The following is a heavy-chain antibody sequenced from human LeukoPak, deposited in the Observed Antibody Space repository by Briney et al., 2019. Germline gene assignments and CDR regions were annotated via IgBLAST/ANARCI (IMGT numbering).Heavy chain of an antibody. CDR1: GFTFSNYE. Sequence: GGSLRLSCAASGFTFSNYEMNWVRQAPGKGLEWVSYITTSDRTIYYADSVKGRFTISRDNAKNLLYLQMNSLRAEDTAVYYCARETDSTLFDYWGQGTLVTVSS. CDR2: ITTSDRTI. V-gene: IGHV3-48*03. CDR3: ARETDSTLFDY. J-gene: IGHJ4*02. D-gene: IGHD2-2*01.